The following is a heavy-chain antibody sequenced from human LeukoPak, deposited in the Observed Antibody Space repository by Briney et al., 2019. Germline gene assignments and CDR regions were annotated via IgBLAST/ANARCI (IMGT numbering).Heavy chain of an antibody. CDR3: VCSRYRNDRDY. J-gene: IGHJ4*02. CDR1: GGSFSGYY. CDR2: INHSGST. D-gene: IGHD6-13*01. V-gene: IGHV4-34*01. Sequence: SETLSLTCAVYGGSFSGYYWSWIRQPPGKGLEWIGEINHSGSTNYNASLKSRVIISVDTYKNQFSLKLSSMTTADTAVYYCVCSRYRNDRDYWGQGTLVAVSS.